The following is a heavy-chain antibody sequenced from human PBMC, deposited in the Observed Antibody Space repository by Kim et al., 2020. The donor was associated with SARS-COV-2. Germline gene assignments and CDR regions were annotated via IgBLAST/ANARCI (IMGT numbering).Heavy chain of an antibody. CDR2: ISGSGGST. Sequence: GGSLRLSCAASGFTFSSYAMSWVRQAPGKGLEWVSAISGSGGSTYYADSVKGRFTISRDNSKNTLYLQMNSLRAEDTAVYYCAKSLYCSGGSCYQHYFDYWGQGTLVTVSS. V-gene: IGHV3-23*01. D-gene: IGHD2-15*01. CDR1: GFTFSSYA. J-gene: IGHJ4*02. CDR3: AKSLYCSGGSCYQHYFDY.